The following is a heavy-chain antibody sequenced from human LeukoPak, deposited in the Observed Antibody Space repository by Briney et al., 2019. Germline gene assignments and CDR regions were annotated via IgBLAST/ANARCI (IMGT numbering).Heavy chain of an antibody. V-gene: IGHV4-4*09. Sequence: SETLSLTCTVSGGSISSYYWSWIRQPPGKGLEWIGYIYTSGSTNYNPFLKSRVTISVDTSKNQFSLKLSSVTAADTAVYYCARLYYDSSGYSMNFDYWGQGTLVTVSS. J-gene: IGHJ4*02. CDR2: IYTSGST. CDR1: GGSISSYY. D-gene: IGHD3-22*01. CDR3: ARLYYDSSGYSMNFDY.